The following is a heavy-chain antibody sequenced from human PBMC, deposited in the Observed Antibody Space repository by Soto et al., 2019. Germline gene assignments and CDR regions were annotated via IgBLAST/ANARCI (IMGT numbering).Heavy chain of an antibody. Sequence: SETLSLTCTVSGGSISSSSYYWGWIRQPPGKGLEWIGSIYYSGSTYYNPSLKSRVTISVDTSKNQFSLKLSSVTAADTAVYYCARRGDYFDSSGYSEAPFDSLGQGILVTV. CDR2: IYYSGST. CDR1: GGSISSSSYY. J-gene: IGHJ4*02. D-gene: IGHD3-22*01. CDR3: ARRGDYFDSSGYSEAPFDS. V-gene: IGHV4-39*01.